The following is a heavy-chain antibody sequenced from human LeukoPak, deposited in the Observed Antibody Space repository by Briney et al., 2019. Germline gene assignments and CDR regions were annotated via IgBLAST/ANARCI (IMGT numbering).Heavy chain of an antibody. CDR2: IYHSGST. CDR3: AGYPTVVVVPAAITGDAFDI. D-gene: IGHD2-2*02. V-gene: IGHV4-38-2*01. J-gene: IGHJ3*02. Sequence: MSSETLSLTCGVSGYSIRTGYYWGWIRQPPGKGLEWIGSIYHSGSTYYNPSLKSRVTISVDTSKNQFSLKLSSVTAADTAVYYCAGYPTVVVVPAAITGDAFDIWGQGTMVTVSS. CDR1: GYSIRTGYY.